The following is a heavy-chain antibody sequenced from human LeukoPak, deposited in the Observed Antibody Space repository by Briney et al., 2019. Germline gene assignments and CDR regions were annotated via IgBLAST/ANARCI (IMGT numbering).Heavy chain of an antibody. J-gene: IGHJ4*02. CDR2: IKQDGSEK. D-gene: IGHD3-16*02. Sequence: GGSLRLSCAASGFTFSSYLMSWVRQAPGKGLEWVANIKQDGSEKYYVDSVKGRFTISRDNAKNSLYLQMNSLRAEDTALYYCAKGWGSYGSGNFDYWGQGTLVTVSS. CDR3: AKGWGSYGSGNFDY. CDR1: GFTFSSYL. V-gene: IGHV3-7*03.